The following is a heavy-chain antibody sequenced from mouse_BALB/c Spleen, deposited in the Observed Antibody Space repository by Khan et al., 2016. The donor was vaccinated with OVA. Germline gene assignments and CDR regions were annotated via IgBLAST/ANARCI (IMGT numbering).Heavy chain of an antibody. D-gene: IGHD1-1*01. Sequence: QVQLQQSGTDLVRPGVSVKISCKGSGYTFTEYAMNWVKESHEKSLAWIGVISTNYGDARYNQKFKGKATMTVDKSSSTAYMELARLTSEDSAIYYCARDGSRSLFAYWGQGTLVTVSA. CDR3: ARDGSRSLFAY. J-gene: IGHJ3*01. CDR1: GYTFTEYA. CDR2: ISTNYGDA. V-gene: IGHV1S137*01.